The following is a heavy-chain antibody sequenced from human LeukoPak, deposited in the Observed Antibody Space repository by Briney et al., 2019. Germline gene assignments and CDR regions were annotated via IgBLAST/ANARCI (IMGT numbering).Heavy chain of an antibody. Sequence: SETLSLTCTVSGGSISSSSYYWGWIRQPPGKGLEWIGSIYYSGSTYYDPSLKSRVTISVDTSKNQFSLKLSSVTAAGTAVYYCATSPSQYYDFWSGYYNWFDPWGQGTLVTVSS. V-gene: IGHV4-39*01. CDR2: IYYSGST. D-gene: IGHD3-3*01. J-gene: IGHJ5*02. CDR1: GGSISSSSYY. CDR3: ATSPSQYYDFWSGYYNWFDP.